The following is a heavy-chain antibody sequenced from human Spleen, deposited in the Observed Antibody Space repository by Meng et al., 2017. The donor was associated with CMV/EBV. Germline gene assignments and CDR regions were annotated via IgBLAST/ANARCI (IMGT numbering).Heavy chain of an antibody. V-gene: IGHV4-4*02. CDR2: IYHSGSP. CDR1: SNL. J-gene: IGHJ4*02. CDR3: ARIERRRILKYCGSDCSTTDY. Sequence: SNLWTWVRQVPGKGLEWIGEIYHSGSPNYNPSLTSLFPLSLHKFPNQFSLKLGSVTAADTAVYYCARIERRRILKYCGSDCSTTDYWGQGTLVTVSS. D-gene: IGHD2-21*02.